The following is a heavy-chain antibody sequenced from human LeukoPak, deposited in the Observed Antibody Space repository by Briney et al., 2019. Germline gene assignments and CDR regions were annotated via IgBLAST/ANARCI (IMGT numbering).Heavy chain of an antibody. CDR1: GFTFSSYW. CDR3: ARDASRYSYGSSYFDY. CDR2: IKQDGSEQ. V-gene: IGHV3-7*01. D-gene: IGHD5-18*01. Sequence: GGSLRLSCAASGFTFSSYWMNWVRQAPGKGLEWVANIKQDGSEQYYVDSVKGRFTVSRDNAKNSLHLQMNSLRAEDTAVYYCARDASRYSYGSSYFDYWGQGTLVTVSS. J-gene: IGHJ4*02.